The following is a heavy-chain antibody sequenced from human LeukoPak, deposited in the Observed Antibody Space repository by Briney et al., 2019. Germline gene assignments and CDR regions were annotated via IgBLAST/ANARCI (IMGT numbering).Heavy chain of an antibody. CDR2: IYYSGST. J-gene: IGHJ4*02. CDR1: GGSISSGGYY. D-gene: IGHD3-22*01. Sequence: ASETLSLTCTVSGGSISSGGYYWSWIRQHPGKGLEWIGYIYYSGSTYYNPSLKSRVTISVDTSKNQFSLKLSSVTAADTAAHYCARDSSGYYFVSFGVDYWGQGTLVTVSS. V-gene: IGHV4-31*03. CDR3: ARDSSGYYFVSFGVDY.